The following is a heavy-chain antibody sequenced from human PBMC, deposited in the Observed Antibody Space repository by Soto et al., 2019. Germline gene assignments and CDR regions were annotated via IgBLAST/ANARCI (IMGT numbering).Heavy chain of an antibody. V-gene: IGHV3-15*01. CDR1: GFTFSNAW. Sequence: EVQLVESGVGLVKPGGSLRLSCAASGFTFSNAWMSWVRQAPGKGLEWVGRIKSKNDGGTTDYAAPVKGRFTISRDDSKNTLYLQSNSLKTEDTAVYYCTSTPSLRYNYYYYIDVWGKVTTVTV. CDR2: IKSKNDGGTT. CDR3: TSTPSLRYNYYYYIDV. J-gene: IGHJ6*03. D-gene: IGHD2-2*02.